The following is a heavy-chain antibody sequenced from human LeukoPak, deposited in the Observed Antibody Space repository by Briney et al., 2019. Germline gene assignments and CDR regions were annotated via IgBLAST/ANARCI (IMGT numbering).Heavy chain of an antibody. CDR3: ATRSERLRVAFDY. V-gene: IGHV3-21*01. D-gene: IGHD6-25*01. CDR1: GFTFSSYA. Sequence: GGSLRLSCAASGFTFSSYAMSWVRQAPGKGLEWVSSISSSSSYIYYADSVEGRFTISRDNAKNSLYLQMNSLRAEDTAVYYCATRSERLRVAFDYWGQGTLVTVSS. CDR2: ISSSSSYI. J-gene: IGHJ4*02.